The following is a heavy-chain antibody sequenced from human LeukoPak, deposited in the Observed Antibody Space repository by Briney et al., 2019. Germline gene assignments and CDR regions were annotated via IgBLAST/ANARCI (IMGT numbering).Heavy chain of an antibody. CDR3: ARDQLFYYYGMDV. CDR1: GYTFTGYY. J-gene: IGHJ6*02. CDR2: INPNSGGT. V-gene: IGHV1-2*02. Sequence: GSVNVSCKASGYTFTGYYMHWVRQAPGQGLEWMGWINPNSGGTNYAQKFQGRVTMTRDTSISTAYMELSRLRSDDTAVYYCARDQLFYYYGMDVWGQETTVTVSS. D-gene: IGHD3-10*01.